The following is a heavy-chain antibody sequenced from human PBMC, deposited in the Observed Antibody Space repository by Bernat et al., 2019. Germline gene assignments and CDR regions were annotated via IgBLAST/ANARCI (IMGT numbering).Heavy chain of an antibody. J-gene: IGHJ3*02. CDR3: AREHDDFWSDYQRAAWAFDI. D-gene: IGHD3-3*01. V-gene: IGHV1-2*06. Sequence: QVQLVQSGAEVKKPGASVKVSCKASGYTFTGYYMHWVRQAPGQGLEWMGRINPNSGGTNYAQKFQGRVTMTRDTSISTAYMELSRLRSDDTAVYYCAREHDDFWSDYQRAAWAFDIWGQGTMVTVSS. CDR1: GYTFTGYY. CDR2: INPNSGGT.